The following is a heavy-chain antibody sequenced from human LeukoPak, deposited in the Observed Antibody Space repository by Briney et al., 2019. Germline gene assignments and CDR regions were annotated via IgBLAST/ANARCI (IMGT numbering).Heavy chain of an antibody. D-gene: IGHD5-24*01. CDR1: GFTFDDYA. CDR3: AKDIGEKWLQWAFDY. V-gene: IGHV3-9*03. J-gene: IGHJ4*02. CDR2: ISWNSGSI. Sequence: GGSLRLSCAASGFTFDDYAMHWVRQAPGKGLEWVSGISWNSGSIGYEDSVKGRFTISRDNAKNSLYLQMNSLRVEDMALYYCAKDIGEKWLQWAFDYWGQGTLVTVSS.